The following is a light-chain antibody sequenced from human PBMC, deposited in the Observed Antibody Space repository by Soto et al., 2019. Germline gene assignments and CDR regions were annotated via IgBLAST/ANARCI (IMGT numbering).Light chain of an antibody. V-gene: IGLV3-21*02. CDR3: QVWASTAEFFV. CDR2: DDR. Sequence: SYELTQPPSVSVAPGQTARITCGGDNIGSRSVHWYQQKPGRAPVLVVYDDRDRPSGIPDRYSGSNSGNTATLTISRVEAGDEADYFCQVWASTAEFFVFGSGTKVTVL. CDR1: NIGSRS. J-gene: IGLJ1*01.